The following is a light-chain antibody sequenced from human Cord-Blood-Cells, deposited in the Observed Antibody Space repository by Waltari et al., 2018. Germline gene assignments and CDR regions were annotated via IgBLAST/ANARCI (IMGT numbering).Light chain of an antibody. Sequence: QSALTQPASVSGSPGQSITISCTGTSSDVGGYNYVSWYQQHPGKAPKRVIYDVSNRPSGVCNRFSGSKSGNTASLTISGLQAEDEADYYCSSYTSSSTLEVFGGGTKLTVL. J-gene: IGLJ3*02. CDR1: SSDVGGYNY. CDR2: DVS. V-gene: IGLV2-14*03. CDR3: SSYTSSSTLEV.